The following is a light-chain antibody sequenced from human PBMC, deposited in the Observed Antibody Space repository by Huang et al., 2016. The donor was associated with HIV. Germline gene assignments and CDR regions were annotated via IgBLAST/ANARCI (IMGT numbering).Light chain of an antibody. J-gene: IGKJ5*01. CDR2: CAS. V-gene: IGKV4-1*01. CDR3: QQYYSASIT. Sequence: DIVMTQSPGSLTVSLGERASINCTSSQPLLSTANNKSYLAWYQQKPRQPPKALIYCASTRESGGPERFSGSGSGTDFTLTISSLQAEDVALYYCQQYYSASITFGQGTRVEI. CDR1: QPLLSTANNKSY.